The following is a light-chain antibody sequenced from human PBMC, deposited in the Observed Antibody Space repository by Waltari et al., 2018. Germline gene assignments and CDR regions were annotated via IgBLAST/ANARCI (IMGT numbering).Light chain of an antibody. CDR3: LQDYNYPYT. CDR1: QGIRND. Sequence: AIQMTQSPSSLSASVGDRVTITCRASQGIRNDLGWYQQKPGKAPKLLIYAAYSLQSGFPSRFSGIGSGTDFTLTISSLQPEDFATYYCLQDYNYPYTFGQGTKLEIK. V-gene: IGKV1-6*01. J-gene: IGKJ2*01. CDR2: AAY.